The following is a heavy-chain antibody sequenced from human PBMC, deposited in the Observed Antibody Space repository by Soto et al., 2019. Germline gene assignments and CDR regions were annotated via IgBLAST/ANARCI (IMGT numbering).Heavy chain of an antibody. J-gene: IGHJ6*02. V-gene: IGHV1-69*01. Sequence: QVQLVQSGAEVKKPGSSVKVSCKASGGTFSSYAISWVRQAPGQGLEWMGGIIPILGTANYAQKFQGRVTITEDESTSTAYMELSSLRSEDTAVYYCARDLGYSYGYRTGYYGMDVWGQGTTVTVSS. D-gene: IGHD5-18*01. CDR2: IIPILGTA. CDR3: ARDLGYSYGYRTGYYGMDV. CDR1: GGTFSSYA.